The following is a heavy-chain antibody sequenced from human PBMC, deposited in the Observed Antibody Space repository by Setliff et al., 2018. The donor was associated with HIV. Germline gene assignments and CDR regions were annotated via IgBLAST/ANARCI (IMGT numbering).Heavy chain of an antibody. CDR2: ITPNSGGT. D-gene: IGHD4-17*01. V-gene: IGHV1-2*02. J-gene: IGHJ1*01. CDR3: ARDHGMWDYGGNVLLREYFLH. CDR1: GYTFTGYY. Sequence: ASVKVSCKASGYTFTGYYMQWVRQAPGQGLEWMGWITPNSGGTNYAQKFQGRVTMTRDTSISTAYMELSRLRSDDTAVYYCARDHGMWDYGGNVLLREYFLHWGQGTLVTVSS.